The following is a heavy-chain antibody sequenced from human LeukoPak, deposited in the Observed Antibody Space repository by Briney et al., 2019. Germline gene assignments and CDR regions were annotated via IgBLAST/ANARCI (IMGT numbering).Heavy chain of an antibody. V-gene: IGHV3-33*01. CDR1: GFTFSSYG. J-gene: IGHJ3*02. CDR3: ARGHFYDSSDYYHDAFDI. D-gene: IGHD3-22*01. Sequence: PEGSLRLSCAASGFTFSSYGMHWVRQAPGKGLEWVAVIWYDGSNKYYADSVKGRFTISRDNSKNTLYLQMNSLRAEDTAVYYCARGHFYDSSDYYHDAFDIWGQGTMVTVSS. CDR2: IWYDGSNK.